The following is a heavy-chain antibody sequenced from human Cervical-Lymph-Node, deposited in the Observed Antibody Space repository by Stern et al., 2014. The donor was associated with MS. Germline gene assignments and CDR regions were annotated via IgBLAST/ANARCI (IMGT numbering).Heavy chain of an antibody. CDR1: GFTFSDYW. V-gene: IGHV3-74*03. Sequence: EVQLLESGGGLVQPGGSLRLSCAASGFTFSDYWMHWVRQAPGEGLVWVSRIDTDGSRTTYADSVKGRFTISRDNAKNTLYLQMSSLRVEDTAVYYCARESYYDAFDIWGQGTMVTVSS. CDR2: IDTDGSRT. D-gene: IGHD3-10*01. CDR3: ARESYYDAFDI. J-gene: IGHJ3*02.